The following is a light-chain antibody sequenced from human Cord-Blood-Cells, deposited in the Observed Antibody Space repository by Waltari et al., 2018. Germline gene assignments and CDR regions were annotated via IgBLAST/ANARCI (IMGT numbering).Light chain of an antibody. CDR2: WAS. J-gene: IGKJ4*01. CDR1: QSVLYSSNNKNY. Sequence: DIVMTQSPDSLAVSLGERATINCKSSQSVLYSSNNKNYLAGYQQKPGQPPKLLIYWASTRESGVPDRCSGSGSGTDFTLTSSSLQAEDVAVYYCQENCNTLTFGGGTKVEIK. CDR3: QENCNTLT. V-gene: IGKV4-1*01.